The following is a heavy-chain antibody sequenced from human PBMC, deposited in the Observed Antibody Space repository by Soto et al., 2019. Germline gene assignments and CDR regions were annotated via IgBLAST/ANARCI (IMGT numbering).Heavy chain of an antibody. V-gene: IGHV3-23*01. D-gene: IGHD2-2*01. J-gene: IGHJ4*02. CDR1: GFTFSSYA. CDR3: VRYCSTTLCNGVATRTFDY. CDR2: ISGSGGST. Sequence: EVQLLESGGGLVQPGGSLRLSCAASGFTFSSYAMSWVRQAPGKGLEWVSAISGSGGSTYYADSVKGRFTISRDNSKNTLYLQMSGLRAEDTAVYYCVRYCSTTLCNGVATRTFDYWGQGTLVTVSS.